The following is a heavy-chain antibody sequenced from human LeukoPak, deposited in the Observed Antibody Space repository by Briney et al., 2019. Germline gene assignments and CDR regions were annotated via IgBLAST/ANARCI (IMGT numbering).Heavy chain of an antibody. Sequence: GASVKVSCKASVSSFTGYYMHWVRQAPGQGLEWMGWINPNSGGTHYAQKFQGRVTMTRDTSISTAYMELSSLRSDDTAIYYCARGPYSTSPHFDYWGQGTLVTVSS. D-gene: IGHD6-6*01. CDR3: ARGPYSTSPHFDY. CDR2: INPNSGGT. J-gene: IGHJ4*02. CDR1: VSSFTGYY. V-gene: IGHV1-2*02.